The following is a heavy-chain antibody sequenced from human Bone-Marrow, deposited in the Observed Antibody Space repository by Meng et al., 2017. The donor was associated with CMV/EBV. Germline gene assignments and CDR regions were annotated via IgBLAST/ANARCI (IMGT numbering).Heavy chain of an antibody. V-gene: IGHV4-61*01. Sequence: SETRSLTCTVSGGSVSSGSYYWSWIRQPPGKGLEWIGYIYYSGTTNYNPTLKSRVTIPVATSKNQFSLKPTSVTAADTAVYYCARGEPSPPYYDFSLDYWGQGTLVTVSS. D-gene: IGHD3-3*01. CDR3: ARGEPSPPYYDFSLDY. CDR2: IYYSGTT. CDR1: GGSVSSGSYY. J-gene: IGHJ4*02.